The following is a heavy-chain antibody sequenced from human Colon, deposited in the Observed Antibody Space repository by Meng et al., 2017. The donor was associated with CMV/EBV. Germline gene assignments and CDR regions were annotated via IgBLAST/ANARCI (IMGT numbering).Heavy chain of an antibody. CDR2: IIGSGSST. D-gene: IGHD2-15*01. V-gene: IGHV3-23*01. Sequence: GESLKISCAASGFTFSSYAMTWVRQAPGKGLEWVSGIIGSGSSTYYADSVKGRFTISRDHSKNTLYLEMNSLRAEDTAVYYCAKVRVVRGWGLDYWGQGTLVTVSS. J-gene: IGHJ4*02. CDR1: GFTFSSYA. CDR3: AKVRVVRGWGLDY.